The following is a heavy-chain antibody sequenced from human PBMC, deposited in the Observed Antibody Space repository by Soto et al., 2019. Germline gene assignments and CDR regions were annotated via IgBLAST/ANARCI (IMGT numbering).Heavy chain of an antibody. D-gene: IGHD3-3*01. CDR3: AGSRVDYTLYYYGMDV. CDR1: GGTFSSYA. Sequence: ASVKVSCKASGGTFSSYAISWVRQAPGQGLEWMGGIIPIFGTANYAQKFQGRVTITADKSTSTAYMELSSLRSEDTAVYYCAGSRVDYTLYYYGMDVWGQGTTVTVSS. J-gene: IGHJ6*02. V-gene: IGHV1-69*06. CDR2: IIPIFGTA.